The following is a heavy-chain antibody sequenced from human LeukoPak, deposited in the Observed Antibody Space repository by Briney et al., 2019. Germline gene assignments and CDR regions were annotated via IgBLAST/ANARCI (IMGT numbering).Heavy chain of an antibody. CDR3: ARGYGSGSYLGGGPRYSYYFDY. V-gene: IGHV4-39*07. CDR1: GGSISSSSYY. D-gene: IGHD3-10*01. CDR2: IYYSGST. Sequence: SETLSLTCTVSGGSISSSSYYWGWIRQPPGTGLEWIGSIYYSGSTYYNPSLKSRVTISVDTSKNQFSLKLSSVTAADTAVYYCARGYGSGSYLGGGPRYSYYFDYWGQGTLVTVSS. J-gene: IGHJ4*02.